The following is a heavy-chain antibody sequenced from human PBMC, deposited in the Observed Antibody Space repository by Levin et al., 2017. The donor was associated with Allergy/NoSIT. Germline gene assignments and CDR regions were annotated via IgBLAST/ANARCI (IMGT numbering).Heavy chain of an antibody. CDR2: ISGSGSTI. J-gene: IGHJ6*01. Sequence: AASVKVSCEASEFTFSDYSMHWVRQAPGKGLEWVSYISGSGSTIYYADSVKGRFTISRDNAKNSLYLQMKSLRDEDTAVYYCSRDKRGNYFYGMDVWGQGTTVTVSP. CDR1: EFTFSDYS. D-gene: IGHD3-16*01. V-gene: IGHV3-48*02. CDR3: SRDKRGNYFYGMDV.